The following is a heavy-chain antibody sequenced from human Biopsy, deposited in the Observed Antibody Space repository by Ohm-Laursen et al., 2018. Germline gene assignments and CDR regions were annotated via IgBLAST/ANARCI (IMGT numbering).Heavy chain of an antibody. J-gene: IGHJ4*02. CDR1: GYTFTNYN. CDR2: MNPNSGNT. CDR3: ARDFNYDGGGSFNFDY. Sequence: ASVKASCNVSGYTFTNYNVNWVRQATGQGLEWMGWMNPNSGNTGYAQKFQGRVTMTRNTSISTAYMELSSLTSVDTAVYYCARDFNYDGGGSFNFDYWGQGTLVTVSS. V-gene: IGHV1-8*01. D-gene: IGHD3-22*01.